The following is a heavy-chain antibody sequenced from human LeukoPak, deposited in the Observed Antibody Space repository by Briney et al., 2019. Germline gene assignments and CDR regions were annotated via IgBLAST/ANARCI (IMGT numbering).Heavy chain of an antibody. CDR1: GSTFSSYA. V-gene: IGHV1-69*01. CDR3: ARGEGSALQRVIHDFYYYMDV. D-gene: IGHD5-18*01. CDR2: IIHMFGSP. J-gene: IGHJ6*03. Sequence: SVKVSCKASGSTFSSYAISWVRQAPGQGLEWMGGIIHMFGSPNYAQKFQGRVTITAESSTTTVHLELSSLRPEDTAVYYCARGEGSALQRVIHDFYYYMDVWGKGTPVTISS.